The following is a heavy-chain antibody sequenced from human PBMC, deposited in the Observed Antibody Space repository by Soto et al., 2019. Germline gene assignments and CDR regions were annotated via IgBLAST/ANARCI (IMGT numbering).Heavy chain of an antibody. CDR3: AKDMYPRTVLDSSATWGDY. Sequence: QVQLVESGGGVAQPGRSLRLSCAVSGFTFSDDGMHWVRQAPGKGLEWVAVVSYDGSYKYYADSVKGRFTVSRDLSGNTLFMQINSLILEDTAVYFCAKDMYPRTVLDSSATWGDYWGHGTLVAGCS. CDR2: VSYDGSYK. CDR1: GFTFSDDG. D-gene: IGHD6-25*01. V-gene: IGHV3-30*18. J-gene: IGHJ4*01.